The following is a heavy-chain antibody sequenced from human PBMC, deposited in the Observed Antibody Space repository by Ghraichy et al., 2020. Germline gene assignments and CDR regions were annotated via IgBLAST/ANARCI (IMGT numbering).Heavy chain of an antibody. CDR3: ARDLGVVRGWFDP. CDR2: IYYSEST. J-gene: IGHJ5*02. D-gene: IGHD3-3*01. CDR1: GASITSYY. Sequence: ESLNISCTVSGASITSYYWNWIRQPPGKGLEWIGYIYYSESTNYNPSLKSRVTISVDTSKNQFSLKLSSVTAADTAVYYCARDLGVVRGWFDPWGQGTLVTVSS. V-gene: IGHV4-59*01.